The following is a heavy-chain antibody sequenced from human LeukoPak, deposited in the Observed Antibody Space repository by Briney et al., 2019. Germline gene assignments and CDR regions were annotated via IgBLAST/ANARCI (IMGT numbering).Heavy chain of an antibody. J-gene: IGHJ4*02. V-gene: IGHV3-21*01. CDR1: GFTFSSYS. CDR3: AREWGSYSRGGDH. CDR2: ISSSSSYI. D-gene: IGHD1-26*01. Sequence: NPGGSLRLSCAASGFTFSSYSMNWVRQAPGKGLEWVSSISSSSSYIYYADSVKGRFTISRDNAKNSLYLQMNSLRAEDTAVYYCAREWGSYSRGGDHWGQGTLVTVSS.